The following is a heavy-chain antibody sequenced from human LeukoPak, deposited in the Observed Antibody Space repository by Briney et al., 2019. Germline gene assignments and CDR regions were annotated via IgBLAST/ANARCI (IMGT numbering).Heavy chain of an antibody. Sequence: ASVKVSCKASGYPFTGYYVHWVRQAPGHGLEWMGWVNPRNGGTHSAQKFQGRVSMTGDTSITTAYMELSSLTSDDTAVYYCATGAQYGLRGVAYFYYMHVWGTGTTVTVPS. J-gene: IGHJ6*03. V-gene: IGHV1-2*02. CDR3: ATGAQYGLRGVAYFYYMHV. CDR2: VNPRNGGT. CDR1: GYPFTGYY. D-gene: IGHD3-10*01.